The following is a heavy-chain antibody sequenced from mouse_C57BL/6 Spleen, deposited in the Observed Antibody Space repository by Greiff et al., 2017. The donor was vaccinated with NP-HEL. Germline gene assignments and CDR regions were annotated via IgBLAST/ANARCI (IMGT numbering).Heavy chain of an antibody. V-gene: IGHV1-80*01. CDR1: GYAFSSYW. Sequence: VQLQQSGAELVKPGASVKISCKASGYAFSSYWMNWVKQRPGKGLEWIGQIYPGDGDTNYNGKFKGKATLTADKSSSTAYMQLSSLTSEDSAVYFCARGGIRGGNSPFDYWGQGTTLTVSS. CDR2: IYPGDGDT. J-gene: IGHJ2*01. D-gene: IGHD2-1*01. CDR3: ARGGIRGGNSPFDY.